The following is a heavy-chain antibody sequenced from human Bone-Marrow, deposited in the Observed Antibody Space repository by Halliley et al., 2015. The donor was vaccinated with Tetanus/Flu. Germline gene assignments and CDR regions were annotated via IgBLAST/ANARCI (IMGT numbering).Heavy chain of an antibody. V-gene: IGHV4-59*09. D-gene: IGHD1-26*01. J-gene: IGHJ4*02. CDR3: ARGRSGTYNSAFES. CDR2: IYYSVTS. Sequence: IGYIYYSVTSNYNPSLKGRVTISIDPSKNQFSLKMTSVTTADTGVYYCARGRSGTYNSAFESWGQGAPVTVSS.